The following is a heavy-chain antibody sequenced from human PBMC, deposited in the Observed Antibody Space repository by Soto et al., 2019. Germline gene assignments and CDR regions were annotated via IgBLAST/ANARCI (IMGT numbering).Heavy chain of an antibody. V-gene: IGHV4-30-4*01. CDR2: IFYTGST. D-gene: IGHD5-12*01. CDR1: GGTINSGDYF. J-gene: IGHJ4*02. Sequence: PSETLFLTCSVSGGTINSGDYFWSWIRQPPGKGLEWIGSIFYTGSTYYSSSLQSRASMSMDTAKNQFSLRLRSLTAAAEDVYFYARVKATLYRHYYFDYWGQGTPVTVSS. CDR3: ARVKATLYRHYYFDY.